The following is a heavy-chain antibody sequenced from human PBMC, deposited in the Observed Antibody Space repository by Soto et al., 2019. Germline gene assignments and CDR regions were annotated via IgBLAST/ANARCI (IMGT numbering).Heavy chain of an antibody. CDR1: GFTFSSYA. Sequence: GGSLRLSCAASGFTFSSYAMSWVRQAPGKGLEWVSAISGSGGSTYYADSVKGRFTISRDNSKNTLYLQMNSLRAEDTAVYYCAKDLAAAIFVGPTYYYLGMDVWGQGTTVTVSS. CDR3: AKDLAAAIFVGPTYYYLGMDV. V-gene: IGHV3-23*01. CDR2: ISGSGGST. J-gene: IGHJ6*02. D-gene: IGHD2-2*02.